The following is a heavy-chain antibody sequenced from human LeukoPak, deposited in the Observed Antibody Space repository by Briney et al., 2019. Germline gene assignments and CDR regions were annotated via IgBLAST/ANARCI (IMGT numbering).Heavy chain of an antibody. CDR3: ARASSWYLGYYDY. CDR1: GFTVSSNY. V-gene: IGHV3-53*01. CDR2: LYSGGST. J-gene: IGHJ4*02. D-gene: IGHD6-13*01. Sequence: GRSLRLSCAASGFTVSSNYMSWVRLAPGKGLEWVSILYSGGSTDYADSVKGRFTISRDNSKNTLYLQMNNLRAGDTGVYYCARASSWYLGYYDYWGQGTLVTVAS.